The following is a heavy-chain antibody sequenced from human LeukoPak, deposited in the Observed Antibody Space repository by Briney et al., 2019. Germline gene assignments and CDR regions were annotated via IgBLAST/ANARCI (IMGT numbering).Heavy chain of an antibody. V-gene: IGHV4-59*01. J-gene: IGHJ4*02. CDR2: ISYRGST. D-gene: IGHD6-13*01. Sequence: SETLSLTCTVSGGSISSYYWSWARQPPGKGLEWIGEISYRGSTNYNPSLKSRVTISVDTSKNQFSLKLSSVTAADTAVYYCASAGIAAAGTRGDYWGQGTLVTVSS. CDR3: ASAGIAAAGTRGDY. CDR1: GGSISSYY.